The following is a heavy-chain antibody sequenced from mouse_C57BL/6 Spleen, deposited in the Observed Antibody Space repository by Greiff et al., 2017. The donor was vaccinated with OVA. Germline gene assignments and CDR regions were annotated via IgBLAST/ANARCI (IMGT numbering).Heavy chain of an antibody. CDR3: ARSGDYGSSFFAY. CDR2: IDPSDSYT. V-gene: IGHV1-69*01. D-gene: IGHD1-1*01. J-gene: IGHJ3*01. CDR1: GYTFTSYW. Sequence: QVQLQQSGAELVMPGASVKLSCKASGYTFTSYWMHWVKQRPGQGLEWIGEIDPSDSYTNYNQKFKGKSTLTVDKSSSTAYMQLSSLTSEDSAVYYCARSGDYGSSFFAYWGQGTLVTVSA.